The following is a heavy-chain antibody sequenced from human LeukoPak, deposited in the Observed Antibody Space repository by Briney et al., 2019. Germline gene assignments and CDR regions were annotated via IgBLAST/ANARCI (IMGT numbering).Heavy chain of an antibody. J-gene: IGHJ6*03. CDR2: IIPIFGTA. CDR1: GGTFSSYA. CDR3: ARDLLDYGGNPYYYYYMDV. D-gene: IGHD4-23*01. Sequence: SVKVSCKASGGTFSSYAISWVRQAPGQGLEWMGGIIPIFGTANYAQKFQGRVTITADESTSTAYMELSSLRSEGTAVYYCARDLLDYGGNPYYYYYMDVWGRGTTVTVSS. V-gene: IGHV1-69*13.